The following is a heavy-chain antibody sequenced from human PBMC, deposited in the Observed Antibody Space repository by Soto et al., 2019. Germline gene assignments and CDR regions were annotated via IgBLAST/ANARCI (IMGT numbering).Heavy chain of an antibody. D-gene: IGHD3-16*01. CDR1: RFTFSSYA. CDR2: ISHDGSDK. Sequence: GGSLRLSCAASRFTFSSYAMHWVRQGPGKGLEWVAAISHDGSDKYYVDSVKGRFTISRDNSKNTLYLRMNSLRVEDTAVYYCAREPARRLQGPDYTYYGMDVWGQGTTVTVSS. V-gene: IGHV3-30-3*01. J-gene: IGHJ6*02. CDR3: AREPARRLQGPDYTYYGMDV.